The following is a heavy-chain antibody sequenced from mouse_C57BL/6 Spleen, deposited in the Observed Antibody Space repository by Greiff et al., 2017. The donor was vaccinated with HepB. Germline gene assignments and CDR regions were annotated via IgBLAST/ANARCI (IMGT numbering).Heavy chain of an antibody. V-gene: IGHV1-52*01. CDR3: ARENYYGSTFDV. CDR2: IDPSDSET. J-gene: IGHJ1*03. CDR1: GYTFTSYW. D-gene: IGHD1-1*01. Sequence: VQLQQPGAELVRPGSSVKLSCKASGYTFTSYWMHWVKQRPIQGLEWIGNIDPSDSETHYNQKFKDKATLTVDKSSSTAYMQLSSLTSEDSAVYYCARENYYGSTFDVWGTGTTVTVSS.